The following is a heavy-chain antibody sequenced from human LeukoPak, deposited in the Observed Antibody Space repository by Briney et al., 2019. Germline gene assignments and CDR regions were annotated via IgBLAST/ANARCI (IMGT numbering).Heavy chain of an antibody. Sequence: GASVKVSCKASGYTFTSYYMHWVRQAPGQGLERMGIINPSGGSTSYAQKFQGRVTMTRDTSTSTVYMELSSLRSEDTAVYYCARDLGYCSSTSCYPFGWFDPWGQGTLVTVSS. CDR2: INPSGGST. CDR1: GYTFTSYY. J-gene: IGHJ5*02. CDR3: ARDLGYCSSTSCYPFGWFDP. D-gene: IGHD2-2*01. V-gene: IGHV1-46*01.